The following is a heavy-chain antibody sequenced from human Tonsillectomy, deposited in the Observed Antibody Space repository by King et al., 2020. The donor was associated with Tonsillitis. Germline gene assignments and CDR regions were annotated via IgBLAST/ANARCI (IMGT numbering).Heavy chain of an antibody. CDR3: ATTRNYYYYYMDV. CDR1: GFTFSSYS. J-gene: IGHJ6*03. CDR2: ISSSSSYI. V-gene: IGHV3-21*01. Sequence: VQLVESGGGLVKPGGSLGLSFAASGFTFSSYSMKWGRQAPGKGLEWVSSISSSSSYINYADLVKGRFTISRENAKNSLYLQRNSLRAEDTAVYYCATTRNYYYYYMDVWGKGTSVTVSS.